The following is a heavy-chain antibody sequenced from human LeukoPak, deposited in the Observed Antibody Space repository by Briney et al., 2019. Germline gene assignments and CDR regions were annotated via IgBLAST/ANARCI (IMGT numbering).Heavy chain of an antibody. V-gene: IGHV4-59*01. D-gene: IGHD5-18*01. CDR1: GGSISSYY. CDR3: ARGYSYGLAYFDY. J-gene: IGHJ4*02. Sequence: PSETLSLTCTVSGGSISSYYWSWIRQPPGKGLEWIGYIYYSGSTNYNPSLKSRVTISVDTSKNQFSLKLSSVTAADTAAYYCARGYSYGLAYFDYWGQGTLVTVSS. CDR2: IYYSGST.